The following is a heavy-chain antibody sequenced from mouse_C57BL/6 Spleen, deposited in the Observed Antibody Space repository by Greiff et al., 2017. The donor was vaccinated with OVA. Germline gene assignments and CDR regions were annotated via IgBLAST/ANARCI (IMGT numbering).Heavy chain of an antibody. CDR3: ARYYGSSSDFAD. Sequence: QVQLQQPGAELVKPGASVKLSCKASGYTFTSYWMQWVHQRPGPGLEWIGVIDPSDSYTNYNQKFKGKATLTVDTSSSTAYMQLSSLTSEDSAVYYCARYYGSSSDFADWGQGTLVTVSA. J-gene: IGHJ3*01. V-gene: IGHV1-50*01. D-gene: IGHD1-1*01. CDR1: GYTFTSYW. CDR2: IDPSDSYT.